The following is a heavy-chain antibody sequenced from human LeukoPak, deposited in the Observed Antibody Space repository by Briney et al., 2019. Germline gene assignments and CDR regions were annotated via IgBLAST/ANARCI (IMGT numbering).Heavy chain of an antibody. CDR3: ASKIVVAPTWFDP. CDR2: IYHSGST. J-gene: IGHJ5*02. V-gene: IGHV4-4*02. D-gene: IGHD2-21*01. CDR1: DGSINSNKW. Sequence: AGTLSLTCAVSDGSINSNKWWSWVRQPPGKGLEWIGEIYHSGSTNYNPSLKSRVTISVDKSKNQFSLRLTSVTAADTAVYYCASKIVVAPTWFDPWGQGTLVTVSS.